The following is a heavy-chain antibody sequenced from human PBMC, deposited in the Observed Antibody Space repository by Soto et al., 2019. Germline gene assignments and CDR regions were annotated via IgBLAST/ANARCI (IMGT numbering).Heavy chain of an antibody. CDR1: GDSVSSNSAA. CDR2: TYYRSKWYN. CDR3: ARDRDTSRWLHSYYGMDV. D-gene: IGHD6-13*01. Sequence: SQTLSLTCAISGDSVSSNSAAWNWIRQSPSRGLEWLGRTYYRSKWYNDYAVSVKSRITINPDTSKNQFSLQLNSVTPEDTAVYYCARDRDTSRWLHSYYGMDVWGQGTTVTVSS. V-gene: IGHV6-1*01. J-gene: IGHJ6*02.